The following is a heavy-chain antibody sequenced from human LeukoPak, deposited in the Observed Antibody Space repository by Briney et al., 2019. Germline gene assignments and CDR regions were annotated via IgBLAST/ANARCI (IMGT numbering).Heavy chain of an antibody. CDR2: INHSGST. CDR3: ARSARRAHIY. J-gene: IGHJ4*02. Sequence: SETLSLTCAVYGGSFSGYYWSWIRQPPGKGLEWIGEINHSGSTNYNPSLKSRVTISVDTSKNQFSLKLSSVTAADTAVYSCARSARRAHIYWGQGTLVTVSS. CDR1: GGSFSGYY. D-gene: IGHD3-10*01. V-gene: IGHV4-34*01.